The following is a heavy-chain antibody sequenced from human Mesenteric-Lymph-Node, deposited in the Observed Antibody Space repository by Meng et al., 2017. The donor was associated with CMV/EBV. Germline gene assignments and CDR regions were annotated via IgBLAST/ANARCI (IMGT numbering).Heavy chain of an antibody. V-gene: IGHV3-11*04. CDR1: GFTFSDHY. Sequence: GESLKISCAASGFTFSDHYMSWIRQAPGKGLEWVSYISGIQGATDYADSVKGRFTISRDNAKNSLHLQMNSLRAEDAAVYYCARVESARRYFDFWGQGMLVTVSS. CDR2: ISGIQGAT. D-gene: IGHD1-1*01. CDR3: ARVESARRYFDF. J-gene: IGHJ4*02.